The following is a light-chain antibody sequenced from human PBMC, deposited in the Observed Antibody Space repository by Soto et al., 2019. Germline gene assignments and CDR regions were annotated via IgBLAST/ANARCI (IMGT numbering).Light chain of an antibody. J-gene: IGLJ1*01. CDR2: EVS. CDR3: NSYTGSSTYV. Sequence: QSALTQLPSVCGSPGHSVPISCTGTSSDVGSYNRVSWYQQPPGAAPKLLIYEVSNRPSGVPDRFSGSKSGNTASLTISGLQADDEADYYCNSYTGSSTYVFGTGTKVTVL. CDR1: SSDVGSYNR. V-gene: IGLV2-18*02.